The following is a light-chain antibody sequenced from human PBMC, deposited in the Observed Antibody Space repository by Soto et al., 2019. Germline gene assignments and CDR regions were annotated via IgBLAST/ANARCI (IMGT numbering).Light chain of an antibody. J-gene: IGKJ4*02. Sequence: PGVKATLSCRASQSVRGYLAWYQQKPGQAPRLLIYDASFRVTGLPARFSGSGSGTEFTLTINSLQSDDFASSQYQHYTAYSVAFGGGTEVDI. CDR3: QHYTAYSVA. CDR1: QSVRGY. CDR2: DAS. V-gene: IGKV3D-15*01.